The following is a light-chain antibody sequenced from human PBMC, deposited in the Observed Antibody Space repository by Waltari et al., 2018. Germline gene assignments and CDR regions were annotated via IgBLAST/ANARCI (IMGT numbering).Light chain of an antibody. CDR1: SRDVGGYNY. CDR3: NSYSNTATPVV. J-gene: IGLJ2*01. Sequence: LPQPASVSGSPGQSITISCTGTSRDVGGYNYVSWYQQQPGKAPKRIIYDVHSRPSGVSDRFSGSKSGNTASLTISGLQAEDEADYHCNSYSNTATPVVFGGGTRLTVL. CDR2: DVH. V-gene: IGLV2-14*03.